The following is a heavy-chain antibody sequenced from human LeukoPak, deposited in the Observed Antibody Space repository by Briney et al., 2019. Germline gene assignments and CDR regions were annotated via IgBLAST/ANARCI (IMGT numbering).Heavy chain of an antibody. D-gene: IGHD5-18*01. J-gene: IGHJ4*02. CDR3: AKVEYSYGSYY. CDR1: GFTFSSYA. Sequence: GGSLRLSCAASGFTFSSYAMSWVRQAPGKGLEWVSAISGSGGSTYCADSVKGRFTISRDDSKNTMYLQMNSLRAEDTAVYYCAKVEYSYGSYYWGQGTLVTVSS. V-gene: IGHV3-23*01. CDR2: ISGSGGST.